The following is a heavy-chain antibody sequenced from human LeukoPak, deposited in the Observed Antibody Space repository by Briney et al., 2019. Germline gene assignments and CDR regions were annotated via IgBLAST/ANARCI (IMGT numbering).Heavy chain of an antibody. D-gene: IGHD2-15*01. J-gene: IGHJ4*02. V-gene: IGHV1-69*04. CDR3: ARGPGPYCSGGSCYRDY. CDR1: GYTFSSYA. CDR2: IIPILGIA. Sequence: GASVKVSCKASGYTFSSYAISWVRQAPGQGLEWMGRIIPILGIANYAQKFQGRVTITADKSTSTAYMELSSLRSEDTAVYYCARGPGPYCSGGSCYRDYWGQGTLVTVSS.